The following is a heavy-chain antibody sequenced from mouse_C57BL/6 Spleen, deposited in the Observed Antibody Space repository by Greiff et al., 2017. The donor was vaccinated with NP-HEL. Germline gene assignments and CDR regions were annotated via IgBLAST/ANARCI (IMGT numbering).Heavy chain of an antibody. D-gene: IGHD4-1*01. J-gene: IGHJ4*01. CDR2: IDPANGTT. V-gene: IGHV14-3*01. CDR1: GFSIKNTY. Sequence: VQLQQSVAELVRPGASVKLSCTASGFSIKNTYMHWVKQRPEQGLEWIGRIDPANGTTKYAPKFQGKATITADTSSNTAYLQLSSLTSEDTAIYYCAPNWDGDAMDYWGQGTSVTVSS. CDR3: APNWDGDAMDY.